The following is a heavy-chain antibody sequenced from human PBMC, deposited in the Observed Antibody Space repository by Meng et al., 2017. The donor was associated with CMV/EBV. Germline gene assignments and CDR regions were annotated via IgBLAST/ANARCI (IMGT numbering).Heavy chain of an antibody. J-gene: IGHJ4*02. CDR1: GFTFSSYS. V-gene: IGHV3-30*04. CDR2: ISYDGNNK. Sequence: GESLKISCAASGFTFSSYSMHWVRQAPGKGPEWVTVISYDGNNKYYADSVKGRFTVSRDNSKNTVYLQLNSLRVEDTAMYYCARYSYGNFDYWGQGTLVTVSS. CDR3: ARYSYGNFDY. D-gene: IGHD5-18*01.